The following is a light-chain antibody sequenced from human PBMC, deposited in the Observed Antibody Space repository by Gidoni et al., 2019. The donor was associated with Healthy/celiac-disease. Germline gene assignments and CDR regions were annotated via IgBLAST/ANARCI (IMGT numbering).Light chain of an antibody. Sequence: QPVLTQPPSASAALGASVTLTCTLSSGYSNYKVDWYQQRPGKGPRFVMRVGTGGIVGSKGDGIPDRFSVLGSGLNRYLTIKNIQEEDESDYHCGADHGSGSNFVGTVFGGGTTLPVL. V-gene: IGLV9-49*01. CDR2: VGTGGIVG. CDR1: SGYSNYK. CDR3: GADHGSGSNFVGTV. J-gene: IGLJ3*02.